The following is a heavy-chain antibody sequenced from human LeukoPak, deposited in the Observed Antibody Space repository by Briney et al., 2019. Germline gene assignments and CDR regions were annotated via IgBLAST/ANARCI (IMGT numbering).Heavy chain of an antibody. D-gene: IGHD3-3*01. CDR2: INHSGST. V-gene: IGHV4-34*01. J-gene: IGHJ4*02. CDR3: ARDTYYDFWSGYYLHYFDY. CDR1: GGSFSGYY. Sequence: SETLSLTCAVYGGSFSGYYWSWIRQPPGKGLEWIGEINHSGSTNYNPSLKSRVTISVDTSKNQFSLKLSSVTAADTAVYYCARDTYYDFWSGYYLHYFDYWGQGTLVTASS.